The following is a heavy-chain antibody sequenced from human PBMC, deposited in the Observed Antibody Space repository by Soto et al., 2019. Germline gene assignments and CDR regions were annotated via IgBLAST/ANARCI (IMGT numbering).Heavy chain of an antibody. V-gene: IGHV4-31*03. Sequence: SETLSLTCTVSGGSISSGGYYWSWIRQHPGKGLEWIGFIYYSGSTYYNPSLKSRVTISVDTSKNQFSLKLSSVTAADTAVYYCARDNRVVPAAVPWGNYYYYGMDVWGQGTTVTVS. CDR1: GGSISSGGYY. CDR2: IYYSGST. D-gene: IGHD2-2*01. J-gene: IGHJ6*02. CDR3: ARDNRVVPAAVPWGNYYYYGMDV.